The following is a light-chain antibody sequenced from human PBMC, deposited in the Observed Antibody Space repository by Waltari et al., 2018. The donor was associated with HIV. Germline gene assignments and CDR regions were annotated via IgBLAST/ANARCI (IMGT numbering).Light chain of an antibody. J-gene: IGLJ1*01. V-gene: IGLV2-14*01. CDR1: SSDVGGYNY. CDR2: EVN. CDR3: SSYTSSITPVV. Sequence: QSALTQPASVSGSPGQSITISCTGTSSDVGGYNYVSWYQQHPGKAPKLMIYEVNNRPSGVSNRFSGSKSGNTASLTISGLQAEDEADYYCSSYTSSITPVVFGTGTKVTVL.